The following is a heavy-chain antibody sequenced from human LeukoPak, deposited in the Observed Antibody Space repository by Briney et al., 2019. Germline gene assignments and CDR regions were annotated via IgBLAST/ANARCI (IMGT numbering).Heavy chain of an antibody. CDR1: GFTFGDYA. CDR2: IRSKVYGGTT. CDR3: TRTKYSSAWYLDY. J-gene: IGHJ4*02. V-gene: IGHV3-49*04. Sequence: PGGSLRLSCTTSGFTFGDYAMTWVRQAPGKGPEWVGFIRSKVYGGTTEYAASVKGRFTISRDDSKSIAYLQMNSLEIEDTAVYYCTRTKYSSAWYLDYWGQGTLVTVSS. D-gene: IGHD6-19*01.